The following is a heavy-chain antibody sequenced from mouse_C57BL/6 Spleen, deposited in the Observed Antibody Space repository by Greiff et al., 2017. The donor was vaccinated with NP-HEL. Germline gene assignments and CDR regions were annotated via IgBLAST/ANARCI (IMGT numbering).Heavy chain of an antibody. CDR3: ATIYYDYDLGAMDY. CDR1: GYTFTSYW. D-gene: IGHD2-4*01. J-gene: IGHJ4*01. Sequence: VQLQESGAELAKPGASVKLSCKASGYTFTSYWMHWVKQRPGQGLEWIGYINPSSGYTKYNQKFKDKATLTADKSSSTAYMQLSSLTYEYSAVYYCATIYYDYDLGAMDYWGQGTSVTVSS. V-gene: IGHV1-7*01. CDR2: INPSSGYT.